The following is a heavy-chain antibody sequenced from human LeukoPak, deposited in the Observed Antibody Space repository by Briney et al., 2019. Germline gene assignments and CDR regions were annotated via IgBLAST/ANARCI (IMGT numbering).Heavy chain of an antibody. J-gene: IGHJ6*03. CDR3: ARKDYYYYYMDV. CDR2: INPNSGGT. CDR1: GYTFTGYY. Sequence: ASVKVSCKASGYTFTGYYMHWVRQAPGQGLEWMGWINPNSGGTKYAQKFQGRVTMTSDTSISTAYMELSSLSSEDTAVYYCARKDYYYYYMDVWGKGTTVTVSS. V-gene: IGHV1-2*02.